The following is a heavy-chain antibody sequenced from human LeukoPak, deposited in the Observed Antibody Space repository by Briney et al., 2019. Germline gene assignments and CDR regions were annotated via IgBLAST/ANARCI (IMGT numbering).Heavy chain of an antibody. CDR1: GYTFTSYA. CDR3: ARDHVKLGSGFHPFDAFDI. D-gene: IGHD3-22*01. J-gene: IGHJ3*02. Sequence: ASVKVSCKASGYTFTSYAMNWVGQAPGKGLEGMGWINTNTGNQTYAQGFTGRFVFSLDTSVTTSSLQISSLKAEDTAVYYCARDHVKLGSGFHPFDAFDIWGQGTLVTVSS. CDR2: INTNTGNQ. V-gene: IGHV7-4-1*02.